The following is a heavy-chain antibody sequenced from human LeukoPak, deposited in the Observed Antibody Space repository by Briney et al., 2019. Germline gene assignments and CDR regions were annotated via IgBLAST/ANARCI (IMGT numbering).Heavy chain of an antibody. CDR3: AREDQLHGTI. J-gene: IGHJ3*02. CDR2: IYYGGST. V-gene: IGHV4-59*01. D-gene: IGHD2-2*01. CDR1: GGSISSYY. Sequence: SETLSLTCTVSGGSISSYYWSWIRQPPGKGLEWIGYIYYGGSTNYNPSLKSRVTISVDTSKNQFSLKLSSVTAADTAVYYCAREDQLHGTIWGQGTMVTVSS.